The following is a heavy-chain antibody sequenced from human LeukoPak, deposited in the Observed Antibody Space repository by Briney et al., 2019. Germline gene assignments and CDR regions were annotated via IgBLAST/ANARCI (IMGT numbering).Heavy chain of an antibody. D-gene: IGHD3-22*01. J-gene: IGHJ4*02. CDR3: ASPRSGYRYTFDY. CDR2: LFHSGTR. CDR1: GGSITSYY. Sequence: SETLSLTCTVSGGSITSYYWSWIRQPPGKGLEWIGYLFHSGTRRYNPSLKSRVTISADTTKNQIFLTLNSTTAADTAVYYCASPRSGYRYTFDYWGQGALVTVSS. V-gene: IGHV4-59*08.